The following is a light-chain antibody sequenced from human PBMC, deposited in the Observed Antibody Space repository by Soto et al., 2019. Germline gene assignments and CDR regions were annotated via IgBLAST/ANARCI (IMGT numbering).Light chain of an antibody. J-gene: IGKJ1*01. CDR3: QQYNSYWT. CDR1: QSVTSN. V-gene: IGKV3-15*01. Sequence: IVMTQYPATLSVSPGERATFSCRASQSVTSNLAWYQHKPGQAPSLLISGASTGATGIPDRFSGSGSGTEFTLTINSLQPDDFATYYCQQYNSYWTFGQGTQVEIK. CDR2: GAS.